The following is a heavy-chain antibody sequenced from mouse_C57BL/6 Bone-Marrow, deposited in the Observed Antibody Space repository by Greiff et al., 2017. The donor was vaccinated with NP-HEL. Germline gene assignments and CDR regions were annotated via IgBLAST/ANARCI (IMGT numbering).Heavy chain of an antibody. V-gene: IGHV1-54*01. Sequence: QVHVKQSGAELVRPGTSVKVSCKASGYAFTNYLIEWVKQRPGQGLEWIGVINPGSGGTNYNEKFKGKATLTADKSSRPPYMQLRSLTSGDSAGYCCARRDTRVVATGAMEGWGQGTSVTVSS. CDR2: INPGSGGT. CDR1: GYAFTNYL. D-gene: IGHD1-1*02. J-gene: IGHJ4*01. CDR3: ARRDTRVVATGAMEG.